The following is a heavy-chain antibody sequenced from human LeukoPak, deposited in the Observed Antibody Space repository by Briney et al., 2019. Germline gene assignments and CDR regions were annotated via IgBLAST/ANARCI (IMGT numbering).Heavy chain of an antibody. Sequence: RAGGSLRLSCAASGSTFSSYAMNWVRQAPGKGLEWVSYISGSGSTIYYADSVKGRFTISRDNAKNSLYLQMNSLRAEDTALYYCARSGYNSGWYLGYWGQGTLVIVSS. CDR2: ISGSGSTI. J-gene: IGHJ4*02. V-gene: IGHV3-48*03. CDR3: ARSGYNSGWYLGY. CDR1: GSTFSSYA. D-gene: IGHD6-19*01.